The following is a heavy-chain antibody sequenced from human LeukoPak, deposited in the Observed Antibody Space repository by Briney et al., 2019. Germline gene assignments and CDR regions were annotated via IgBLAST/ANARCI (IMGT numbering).Heavy chain of an antibody. J-gene: IGHJ3*02. CDR3: AKEGSSWSTVFLGNFDI. V-gene: IGHV3-23*01. CDR2: ISGSGGST. CDR1: GFTFSSYA. Sequence: GGSLRLSCAASGFTFSSYAMSWVRQAPGKGLEWVSAISGSGGSTYYADSVKGRFTISRDNSKNTLYLQMNSLGAEDTAVYYCAKEGSSWSTVFLGNFDIWGQGTMVTVSS. D-gene: IGHD6-13*01.